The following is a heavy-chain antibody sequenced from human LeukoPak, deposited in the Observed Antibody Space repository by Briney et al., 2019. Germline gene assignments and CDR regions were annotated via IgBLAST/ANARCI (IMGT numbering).Heavy chain of an antibody. CDR1: GGSISSYY. CDR3: ARVYYSSSYDYWYFDL. CDR2: IYYSGST. J-gene: IGHJ2*01. D-gene: IGHD6-13*01. V-gene: IGHV4-59*01. Sequence: PSETLSLTCTVSGGSISSYYWSWIRQPPGKGLEWIGYIYYSGSTNYNPSLKSRVTISVDASKNQFSLKLSSVTAADTAVYYCARVYYSSSYDYWYFDLWGRGTLVTVSS.